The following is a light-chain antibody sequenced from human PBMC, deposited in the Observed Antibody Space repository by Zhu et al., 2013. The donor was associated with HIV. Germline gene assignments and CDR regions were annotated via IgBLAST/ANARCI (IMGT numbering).Light chain of an antibody. CDR1: QAIRRD. Sequence: AISMTQSPSSLSASVGDRVTITCRASQAIRRDLGWYQQKPGKAPKLLIYSASTLQSGVSSRFSGSVSGTVFTLAISSLQPEDSATYFCLQDYNYPRTFGQGTKLQIK. CDR3: LQDYNYPRT. J-gene: IGKJ2*02. CDR2: SAS. V-gene: IGKV1-6*01.